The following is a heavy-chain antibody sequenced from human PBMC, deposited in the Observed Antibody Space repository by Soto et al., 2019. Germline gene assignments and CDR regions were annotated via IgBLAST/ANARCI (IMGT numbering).Heavy chain of an antibody. Sequence: ASVKVSCKASGYTFTSNSIGWVRQAPGQGLEWMGWINVYNGNTKYAQQLQGRVTLTTDTSTSTAYMELRSLRSDDTAVYYCARDHRYDILTGYLPYYYYYGMDVWGQGTTVTVSS. D-gene: IGHD3-9*01. CDR1: GYTFTSNS. J-gene: IGHJ6*02. CDR2: INVYNGNT. CDR3: ARDHRYDILTGYLPYYYYYGMDV. V-gene: IGHV1-18*04.